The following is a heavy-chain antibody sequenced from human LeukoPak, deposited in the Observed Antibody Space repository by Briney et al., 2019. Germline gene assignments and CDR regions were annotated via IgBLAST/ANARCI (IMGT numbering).Heavy chain of an antibody. CDR2: IYYSGTT. J-gene: IGHJ4*02. CDR1: GGSFSSYY. D-gene: IGHD1-26*01. Sequence: SETLSLTCAVYGGSFSSYYWGWIRQPPGKGLEWIGSIYYSGTTHFNASLKSRVTISVDTSKNQFSLKLSSVTAADTAVYFCARGYSPDYWGQGTLVTVSS. CDR3: ARGYSPDY. V-gene: IGHV4-34*01.